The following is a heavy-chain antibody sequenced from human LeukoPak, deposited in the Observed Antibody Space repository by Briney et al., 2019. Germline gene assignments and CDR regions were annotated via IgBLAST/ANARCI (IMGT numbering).Heavy chain of an antibody. CDR3: ARGSAGNWPVDI. V-gene: IGHV1-69*13. CDR1: GYTFSSDV. Sequence: SVKVSCKASGYTFSSDVISWVRQAPGQGLQWMGGVTPVFGTPNYAQEFQGRVTLTADDSTNTAYMELNSLRSDDTAVYYCARGSAGNWPVDIWGQGTLVIVSS. CDR2: VTPVFGTP. D-gene: IGHD1-1*01. J-gene: IGHJ4*02.